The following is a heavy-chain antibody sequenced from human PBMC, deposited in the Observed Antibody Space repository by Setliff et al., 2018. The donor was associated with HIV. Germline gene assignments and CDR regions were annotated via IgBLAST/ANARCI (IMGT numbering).Heavy chain of an antibody. CDR2: IYPGGARR. Sequence: ASVKVSCKASGYTFTNYYMHWVRQAPGQGLEWMGIIYPGGARRSYAQKFQGRVTMTTDTSTSTAYMELRSLRSDDTAVYYCARDLIDSSSPFDYGGGYWGHGTLVTVSS. J-gene: IGHJ4*01. CDR1: GYTFTNYY. CDR3: ARDLIDSSSPFDYGGGY. D-gene: IGHD6-6*01. V-gene: IGHV1-46*01.